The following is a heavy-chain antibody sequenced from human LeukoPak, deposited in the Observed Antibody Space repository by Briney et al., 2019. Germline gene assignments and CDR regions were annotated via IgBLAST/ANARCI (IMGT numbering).Heavy chain of an antibody. V-gene: IGHV4-31*03. CDR1: GGSISSGGYY. CDR2: IYYSGST. CDR3: ASSPPGVVSFDY. D-gene: IGHD3-3*01. Sequence: SETLSLTCTVSGGSISSGGYYWSWIRQHPGKGLEWIGYIYYSGSTYYNPSLKSRVTISVDTSKNQFSLKLSSVTAADTAVYYCASSPPGVVSFDYWGQGTLVTVSS. J-gene: IGHJ4*02.